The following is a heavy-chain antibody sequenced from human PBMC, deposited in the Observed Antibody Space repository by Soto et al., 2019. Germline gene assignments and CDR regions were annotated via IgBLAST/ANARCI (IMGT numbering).Heavy chain of an antibody. V-gene: IGHV3-9*01. D-gene: IGHD6-13*01. CDR1: GFAFDYYV. CDR3: AKGGSAALIAPSGRDNWFDP. CDR2: ITWNGGTI. J-gene: IGHJ5*02. Sequence: PGGSLRLSCAASGFAFDYYVMHWVRQPPGRGLEWVSGITWNGGTIRYVDSVKGRFTISRDNAENSLYLQMNSLRPEDTAVYYCAKGGSAALIAPSGRDNWFDPWGQGTQVTVSS.